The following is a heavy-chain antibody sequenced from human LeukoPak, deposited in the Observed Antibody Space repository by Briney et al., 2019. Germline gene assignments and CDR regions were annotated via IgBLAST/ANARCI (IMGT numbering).Heavy chain of an antibody. Sequence: ASVKVSCKASGYTFTSYGISWVRQAPGQGLEWMGRIIAILGIANYAQKFQGRVTITADKSTSTAYMELSSLRSEDTAVYYCARGDPYRSSWGTLDYWGQGTLVTVSS. V-gene: IGHV1-69*04. J-gene: IGHJ4*02. CDR2: IIAILGIA. CDR3: ARGDPYRSSWGTLDY. D-gene: IGHD6-13*01. CDR1: GYTFTSYG.